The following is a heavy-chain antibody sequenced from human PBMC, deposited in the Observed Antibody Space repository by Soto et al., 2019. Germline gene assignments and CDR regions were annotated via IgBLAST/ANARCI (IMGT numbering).Heavy chain of an antibody. V-gene: IGHV4-59*08. Sequence: SETLSLTCTVSGDSLSNYYWSWIRQPPGKGLEWIGSVYYSGSTYYNPSLKSRVTVSVDKSKNQFSLKLMSLSAADTAVYYCGRLEGLATISYYFDYWGQGALVTVSS. CDR3: GRLEGLATISYYFDY. CDR1: GDSLSNYY. J-gene: IGHJ4*02. D-gene: IGHD3-9*01. CDR2: VYYSGST.